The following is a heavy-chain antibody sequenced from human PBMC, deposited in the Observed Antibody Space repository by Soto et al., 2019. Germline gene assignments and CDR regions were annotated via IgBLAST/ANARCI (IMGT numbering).Heavy chain of an antibody. CDR2: ISSRSDV. CDR1: GFTFRTYS. Sequence: PGGSLRLSCVGSGFTFRTYSMNWVRQAPGKGLEWVSSISSRSDVYYADSVKGRFTISRDNAKNSVSLQMNSLRAEDTAVYYCAREYTAWPLAYGLDVWGQGTTVTVSS. CDR3: AREYTAWPLAYGLDV. J-gene: IGHJ6*02. V-gene: IGHV3-21*01. D-gene: IGHD2-2*02.